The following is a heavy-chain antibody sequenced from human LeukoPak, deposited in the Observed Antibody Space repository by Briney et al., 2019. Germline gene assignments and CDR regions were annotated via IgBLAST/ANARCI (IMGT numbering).Heavy chain of an antibody. V-gene: IGHV5-51*01. J-gene: IGHJ4*02. Sequence: PGESLKISCKGSGYSFTSYWIGWVRQMPGKGLEWMGIIYPGDSDTRYSPSFQGQVTISADKSISTAYLHWSSLKASDTAMYYCARSRAAAGTDVDYWGQGTLVTVSS. CDR2: IYPGDSDT. D-gene: IGHD6-13*01. CDR3: ARSRAAAGTDVDY. CDR1: GYSFTSYW.